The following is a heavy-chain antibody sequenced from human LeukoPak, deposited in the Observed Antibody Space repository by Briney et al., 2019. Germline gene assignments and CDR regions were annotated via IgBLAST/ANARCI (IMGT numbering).Heavy chain of an antibody. V-gene: IGHV4-34*01. CDR3: ARRGTVVTPFLDY. CDR2: INHSGST. J-gene: IGHJ4*02. Sequence: KPSETLSLTCAVYGGSFSGYYWSWIRQPPGKGLEWIGEINHSGSTNYNPSLKSRVTISVDTSKNQFSLKLSSVTAADTAVYYCARRGTVVTPFLDYWGQGTLVTVSS. D-gene: IGHD4-23*01. CDR1: GGSFSGYY.